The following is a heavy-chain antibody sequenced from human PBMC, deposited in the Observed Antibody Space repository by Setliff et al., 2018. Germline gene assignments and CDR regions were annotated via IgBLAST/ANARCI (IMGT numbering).Heavy chain of an antibody. V-gene: IGHV3-7*01. CDR3: ARDHVYGSQYYYYYYGMDV. J-gene: IGHJ6*02. Sequence: PGGSLRLSCAASGFTFSRYWMSWVRQAPGKGLEWVANIKQDGSEKYYVDSVKGRFTISRDNAKNSLYLQMNSLRAEDTAVYYYARDHVYGSQYYYYYYGMDVWGQGTTVTSP. CDR1: GFTFSRYW. CDR2: IKQDGSEK. D-gene: IGHD3-10*01.